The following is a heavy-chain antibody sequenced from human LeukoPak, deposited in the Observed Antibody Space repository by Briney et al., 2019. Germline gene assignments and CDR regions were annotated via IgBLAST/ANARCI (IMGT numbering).Heavy chain of an antibody. V-gene: IGHV4-30-4*01. CDR1: GGSISSGDYY. CDR3: ARDLRSSWYELGYGMDV. J-gene: IGHJ6*02. D-gene: IGHD6-13*01. CDR2: IYYSGST. Sequence: SETLSLTCTVSGGSISSGDYYWSWIRQPPGKGLEWIGYIYYSGSTYYNPSLKSRVTISVDTSKNQFSLKLSSVTAADTAVYYCARDLRSSWYELGYGMDVWGQGTTVTVSS.